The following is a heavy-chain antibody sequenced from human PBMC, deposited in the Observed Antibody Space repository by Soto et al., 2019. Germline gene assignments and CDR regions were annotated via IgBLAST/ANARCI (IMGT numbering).Heavy chain of an antibody. V-gene: IGHV4-59*01. D-gene: IGHD3-16*01. CDR1: GDSMTDYY. CDR2: MFYSGRS. CDR3: VRSGHSFGGAA. Sequence: SETLSLTCSVSGDSMTDYYGSWVRQPPGKGLEWIGYMFYSGRSNYNSSPNNRVAISVDTSKNEISMKLRSVTAADTAVYYCVRSGHSFGGAAWGQGILVTVS. J-gene: IGHJ5*02.